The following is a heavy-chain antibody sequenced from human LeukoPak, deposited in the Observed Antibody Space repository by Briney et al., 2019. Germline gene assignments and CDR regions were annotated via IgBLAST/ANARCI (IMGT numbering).Heavy chain of an antibody. CDR2: VRFDGNDK. D-gene: IGHD3-10*01. CDR1: GFTFSYYG. V-gene: IGHV3-30*02. CDR3: AKDLMRDRWFGES. J-gene: IGHJ5*02. Sequence: GSLRISCAASGFTFSYYGMHWVRQAPGKGLEWVAFVRFDGNDKFYADSVKGRFTISRDTSKNTLYLQMTSLTPEDTAVYYCAKDLMRDRWFGESWGQGTLVSVSS.